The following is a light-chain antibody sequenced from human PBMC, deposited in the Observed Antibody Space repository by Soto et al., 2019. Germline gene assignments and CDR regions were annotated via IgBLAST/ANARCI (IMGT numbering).Light chain of an antibody. CDR2: GAS. V-gene: IGKV3-20*01. J-gene: IGKJ1*01. CDR1: QSVSSNY. CDR3: QQYGSSTTWT. Sequence: EIGLTQSPATLSWSPGERATLSCRASQSVSSNYLAWYQQKPGQAPRLLIYGASTRATGIPDRFSGSGSGTDFTLTISRLEPDDSEVYYCQQYGSSTTWTFGQGTKVDIK.